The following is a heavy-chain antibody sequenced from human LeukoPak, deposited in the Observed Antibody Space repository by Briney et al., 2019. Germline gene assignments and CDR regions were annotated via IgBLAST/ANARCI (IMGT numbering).Heavy chain of an antibody. CDR1: GFTFSSYG. V-gene: IGHV3-74*01. CDR3: ARDRPINYYDSSGYLGY. J-gene: IGHJ4*02. Sequence: GGSLRLSCAASGFTFSSYGMHWVRQAPGKGLVWVSRINSDGSSTSYADSVKGRFTISRDNAKNTLYLQMNSLRAEDTAVYYCARDRPINYYDSSGYLGYWGQGTLVTVSS. D-gene: IGHD3-22*01. CDR2: INSDGSST.